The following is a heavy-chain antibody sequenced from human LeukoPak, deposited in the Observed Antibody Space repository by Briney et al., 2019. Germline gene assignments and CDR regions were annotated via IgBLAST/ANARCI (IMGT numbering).Heavy chain of an antibody. D-gene: IGHD5-24*01. J-gene: IGHJ4*02. CDR1: GGSISSYY. Sequence: PSETLSLTCTVSGGSISSYYWSWIRQPPGKGLEWIGHIYGSGSTNYNPSLKSRVTLSVDTSKNQFSLKLSSVTAADTAVYYCARTRRWLQLGFDYWGQGTLVTVSS. V-gene: IGHV4-59*01. CDR3: ARTRRWLQLGFDY. CDR2: IYGSGST.